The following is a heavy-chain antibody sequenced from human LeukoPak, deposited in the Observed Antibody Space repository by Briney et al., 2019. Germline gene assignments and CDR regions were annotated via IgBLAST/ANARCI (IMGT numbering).Heavy chain of an antibody. CDR1: GFTFSSYA. J-gene: IGHJ1*01. CDR2: ISSNGGRT. Sequence: GGSLRLSCAASGFTFSSYAMHWVRQAPGKGLKYVSAISSNGGRTYYANSVRGRFTISRDNSKNMLFLQMGSLRPEDMAVYYCARDAPDYYGSGSYYNGFFQHWGQGTLVTVSS. D-gene: IGHD3-10*01. V-gene: IGHV3-64*01. CDR3: ARDAPDYYGSGSYYNGFFQH.